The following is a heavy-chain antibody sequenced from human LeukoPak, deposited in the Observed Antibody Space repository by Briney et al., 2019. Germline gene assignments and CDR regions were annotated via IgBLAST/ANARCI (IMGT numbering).Heavy chain of an antibody. CDR2: IYYSGST. CDR1: GGSIRSGDYY. D-gene: IGHD2-15*01. V-gene: IGHV4-30-4*01. Sequence: PSETLSLTCTVSGGSIRSGDYYWSWIRQPPGKGLEWIGYIYYSGSTYYNPSLKSRVTISVDTSKNQFSLKLSSVAAADTAVYYCARVPGYCSGHCGMDVWGQGTTVTVSS. J-gene: IGHJ6*02. CDR3: ARVPGYCSGHCGMDV.